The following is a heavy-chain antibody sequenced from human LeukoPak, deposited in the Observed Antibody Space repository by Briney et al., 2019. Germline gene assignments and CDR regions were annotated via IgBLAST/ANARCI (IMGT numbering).Heavy chain of an antibody. J-gene: IGHJ6*04. CDR1: GFTFSSYG. CDR3: AKDTAMVTYRGYSYYGMDV. Sequence: GGSLRLSCAASGFTFSSYGMHWVRQAPGKGLEWVAVIWYDGSNKYYADSVKGRFTISRDNSKNTLYLQMNSLRAEDTAVYYCAKDTAMVTYRGYSYYGMDVWGKGTTVTVSS. V-gene: IGHV3-33*06. CDR2: IWYDGSNK. D-gene: IGHD5-18*01.